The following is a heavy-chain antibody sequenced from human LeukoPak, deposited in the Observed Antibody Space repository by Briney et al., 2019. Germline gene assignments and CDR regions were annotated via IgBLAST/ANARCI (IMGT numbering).Heavy chain of an antibody. CDR3: ANLEAGWFGEYPVDY. CDR1: GFTFSSYA. CDR2: ISYDGSNK. J-gene: IGHJ4*02. V-gene: IGHV3-30-3*01. D-gene: IGHD3-10*01. Sequence: GRSLRLSCAASGFTFSSYAMHWVRQAPGKGLEWVAVISYDGSNKYCADSVKGRFTISRDNSKNTLYLQMNSLRAEDTAVYYCANLEAGWFGEYPVDYWGQGTLVTVSS.